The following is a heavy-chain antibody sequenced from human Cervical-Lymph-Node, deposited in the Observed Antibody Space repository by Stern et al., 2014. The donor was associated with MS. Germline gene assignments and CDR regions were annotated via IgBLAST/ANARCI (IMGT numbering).Heavy chain of an antibody. V-gene: IGHV3-72*01. D-gene: IGHD5/OR15-5a*01. CDR1: GFTFNNHY. Sequence: EVQLVESGGGLVQPGGSLRLSCAASGFTFNNHYMDWVRQAPGEGLEWIARVRNRADSYSTEYAASVKGRFTVSRDDSKNSLYLQMNSLKTEDTALYYCVRDGGGVGVHGSFDNWGQGTLVTVSS. J-gene: IGHJ4*02. CDR2: VRNRADSYST. CDR3: VRDGGGVGVHGSFDN.